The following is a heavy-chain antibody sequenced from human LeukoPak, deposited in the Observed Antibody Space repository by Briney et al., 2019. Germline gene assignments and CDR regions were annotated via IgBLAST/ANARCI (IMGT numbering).Heavy chain of an antibody. D-gene: IGHD3-22*01. Sequence: GGSLRLSCTASGLTFNTYAMHWVRQAPGKGLEWVAVISYDGSNKYYADSVKGRFTISRDNSKNTLYLQMNSLRAEDTAVYYCAKGGYYDSSGWTDYWGQGTLVTVSS. CDR2: ISYDGSNK. V-gene: IGHV3-30*04. CDR1: GLTFNTYA. CDR3: AKGGYYDSSGWTDY. J-gene: IGHJ4*02.